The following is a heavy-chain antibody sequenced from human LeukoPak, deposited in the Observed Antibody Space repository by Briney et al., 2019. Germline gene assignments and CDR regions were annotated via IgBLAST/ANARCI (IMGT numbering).Heavy chain of an antibody. J-gene: IGHJ4*02. CDR2: ISSSSSYI. Sequence: GGSLRLSCAASGFTFSSYEMNWVRQAPGKGLEWVSSISSSSSYIYYADSVKGRFTISRDNAKNSLYLQMNSLRAEDTAVYYCARGRYCSGGSCGSLDYWGQGTLVTVSS. CDR1: GFTFSSYE. D-gene: IGHD2-15*01. CDR3: ARGRYCSGGSCGSLDY. V-gene: IGHV3-21*01.